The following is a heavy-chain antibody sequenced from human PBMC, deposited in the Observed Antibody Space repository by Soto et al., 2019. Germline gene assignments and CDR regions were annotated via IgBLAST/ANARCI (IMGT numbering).Heavy chain of an antibody. V-gene: IGHV4-4*02. CDR3: EISRFSYGMKTDY. CDR2: IYHSGST. Sequence: QVQLQESGPGLMKPSGTLSLTCAVSGGSISSSNWWSWVRQPPGKGLEWIGEIYHSGSTNYNPSLTSGVTRSVDKSKKQFSLKMSSVTAADTAVYYWEISRFSYGMKTDYWGQGTLVTVSS. J-gene: IGHJ4*02. CDR1: GGSISSSNW. D-gene: IGHD5-18*01.